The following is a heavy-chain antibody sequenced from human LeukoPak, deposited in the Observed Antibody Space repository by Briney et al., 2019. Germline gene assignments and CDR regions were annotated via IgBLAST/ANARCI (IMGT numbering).Heavy chain of an antibody. D-gene: IGHD3-10*01. V-gene: IGHV3-7*03. CDR3: ARDKGPYYYGSGSYYNPIY. Sequence: GGSLRLSCAASGFTFRNYWLSWVRQAPGKGLEWVANINEDGSEKYYVDSVKGRFTISRDNAKNSLYLQMDSLRAEDTAMYYCARDKGPYYYGSGSYYNPIYWGQGTLVTVSS. J-gene: IGHJ4*02. CDR2: INEDGSEK. CDR1: GFTFRNYW.